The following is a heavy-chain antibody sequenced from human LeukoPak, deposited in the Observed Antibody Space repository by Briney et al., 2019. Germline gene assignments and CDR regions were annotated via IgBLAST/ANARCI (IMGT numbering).Heavy chain of an antibody. J-gene: IGHJ4*02. CDR1: GYTFTSYG. CDR3: ARVSSGSFFFGATAFDY. V-gene: IGHV1-18*01. CDR2: ISAYNGNT. Sequence: ASVKVSCKASGYTFTSYGISWVRQAPGQGLEWMGWISAYNGNTNYAQKFQGRVTMTRDMSTSTVYMELSSLRSEDTAVYYCARVSSGSFFFGATAFDYWGQGTLVTASP. D-gene: IGHD1-26*01.